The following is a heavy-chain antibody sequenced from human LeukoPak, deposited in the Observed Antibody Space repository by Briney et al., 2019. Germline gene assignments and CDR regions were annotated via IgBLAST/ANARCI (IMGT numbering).Heavy chain of an antibody. CDR3: ARHRAYSSSSPFDY. CDR2: ISYTGST. CDR1: GFSISTNDYH. Sequence: SETLSLTCTVSGFSISTNDYHWGWIRQPPGKGLEWIGTISYTGSTYYTPSLKSRVTMFVDMSKNQFSLRLSSVTAADTAVYYCARHRAYSSSSPFDYWGQGTLVTVSS. D-gene: IGHD6-6*01. V-gene: IGHV4-39*01. J-gene: IGHJ4*02.